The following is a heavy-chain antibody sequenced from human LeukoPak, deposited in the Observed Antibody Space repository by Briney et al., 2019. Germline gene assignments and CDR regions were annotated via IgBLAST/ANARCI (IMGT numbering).Heavy chain of an antibody. CDR1: GGSISSGPYY. D-gene: IGHD6-6*01. CDR2: INHSGST. J-gene: IGHJ3*02. Sequence: SETLSLTCTVSGGSISSGPYYWAWIRQSPGKGLEWIGEINHSGSTNYNPSLKSRVTTSVDTSKNQFSLKLSSVTAADTAMYYCARGWGIAARRARFDIWGQGTMVTVSS. CDR3: ARGWGIAARRARFDI. V-gene: IGHV4-39*07.